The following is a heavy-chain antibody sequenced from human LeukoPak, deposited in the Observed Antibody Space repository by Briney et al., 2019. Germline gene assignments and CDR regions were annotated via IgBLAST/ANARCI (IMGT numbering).Heavy chain of an antibody. CDR3: AKARITMIVGEDY. Sequence: GGSLRLSCAASGFIFSSYWMSWVRQAPGKGLEWVSTISGSGGTTHYADSVKGRFTISRDNSKNTLYLQMNSLRAEDTAVYYCAKARITMIVGEDYWGQGTLVTVSS. CDR1: GFIFSSYW. J-gene: IGHJ4*02. D-gene: IGHD3-22*01. CDR2: ISGSGGTT. V-gene: IGHV3-23*01.